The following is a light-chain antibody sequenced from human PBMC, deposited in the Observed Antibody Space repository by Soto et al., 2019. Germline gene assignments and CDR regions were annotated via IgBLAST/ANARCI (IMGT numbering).Light chain of an antibody. CDR2: KAS. Sequence: DIQMTQSPSTLSASVGDRVTITCRSSQSISSWLAWYQQKPGKAPNLLIYKASSLESGVPSRFSGSGSGTKFTLPITSLQPDDFASYYCQHYNSYSPTFGQGTKVEIK. CDR3: QHYNSYSPT. V-gene: IGKV1-5*03. J-gene: IGKJ1*01. CDR1: QSISSW.